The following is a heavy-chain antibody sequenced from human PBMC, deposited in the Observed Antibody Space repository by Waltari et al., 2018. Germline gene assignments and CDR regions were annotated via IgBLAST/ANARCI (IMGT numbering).Heavy chain of an antibody. J-gene: IGHJ4*02. CDR2: INHSGST. CDR3: ARGPLRWSGFDY. Sequence: QVQLQQWGAGLLKPSETLSLTCAVYGGSFSGYYWSWIRQPPGKGLEWIGEINHSGSTNYNPSLKSRVTISVDTSKNQFSLKLSSVTAADTAVYYCARGPLRWSGFDYWGQGTLVTVSS. CDR1: GGSFSGYY. V-gene: IGHV4-34*01. D-gene: IGHD2-15*01.